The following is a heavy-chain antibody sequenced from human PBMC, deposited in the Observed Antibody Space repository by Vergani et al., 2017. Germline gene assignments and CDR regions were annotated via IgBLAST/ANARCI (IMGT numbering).Heavy chain of an antibody. CDR3: AAPQAVTRGGFEL. D-gene: IGHD4-17*01. Sequence: EVQLVQSAAEVKKPGATMKISCKVSGYTFTDHYMHWVKQAPGKGLEWMGLVDPEDGETIYAEKFKGRVTIAANTSTDTAQLELNSPGSEDTAVYYCAAPQAVTRGGFELWGQGTTVIVSS. V-gene: IGHV1-69-2*01. J-gene: IGHJ6*02. CDR2: VDPEDGET. CDR1: GYTFTDHY.